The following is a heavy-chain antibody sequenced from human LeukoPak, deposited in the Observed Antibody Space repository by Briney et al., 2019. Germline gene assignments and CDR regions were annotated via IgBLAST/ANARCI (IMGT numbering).Heavy chain of an antibody. CDR2: ISGSGGST. CDR1: GFTFSSYA. Sequence: GGSLRLSCAAPGFTFSSYAMSWVRQAPGKGLEWVSAISGSGGSTYYADSVKGRFTISRDNSKNTLYLQMNSLRAEDTAVYYCARKRGIAGAKYYFDYWGQGTLVTVSS. J-gene: IGHJ4*02. D-gene: IGHD6-13*01. V-gene: IGHV3-23*01. CDR3: ARKRGIAGAKYYFDY.